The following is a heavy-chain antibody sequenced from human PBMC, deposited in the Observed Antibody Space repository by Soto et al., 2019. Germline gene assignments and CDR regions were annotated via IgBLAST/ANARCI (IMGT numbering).Heavy chain of an antibody. V-gene: IGHV3-30-3*01. Sequence: GGSLRLSCAASGFTFSSYAMHWVRQAPGEGLEWVAVISFHGTNKNYADSVKGRFTISRVNSNNTVFLEMNSLRPEDTAMYYCARDGRAYSGQDSLDFWGQGTPVTVSS. CDR1: GFTFSSYA. D-gene: IGHD5-12*01. J-gene: IGHJ4*02. CDR3: ARDGRAYSGQDSLDF. CDR2: ISFHGTNK.